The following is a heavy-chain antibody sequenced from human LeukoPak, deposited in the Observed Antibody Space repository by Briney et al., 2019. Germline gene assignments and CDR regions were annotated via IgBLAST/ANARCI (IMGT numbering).Heavy chain of an antibody. CDR3: ASLMNWYFDL. J-gene: IGHJ2*01. CDR1: GFTFSSYS. Sequence: GGPLRLSCAASGFTFSSYSMNWVRQAPGKGLEWVSSISSSSSYIYYADSVKGRFTISRDNAKNSLYLQMNSLRAEDTAVYYCASLMNWYFDLWGRGTLVTVSS. CDR2: ISSSSSYI. V-gene: IGHV3-21*01.